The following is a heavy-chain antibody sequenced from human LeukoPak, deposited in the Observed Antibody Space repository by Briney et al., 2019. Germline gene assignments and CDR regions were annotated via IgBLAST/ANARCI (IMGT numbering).Heavy chain of an antibody. V-gene: IGHV3-30-3*01. J-gene: IGHJ4*02. Sequence: PGRSLRLSCAASGFTFSSYAMHWVRQAPGQGLEWVAVISYDGSNEYYADSVKGRFTISRDNSKNTLYLQMNSLRAEDTAVYYCARDLRFLEWLSESMPIDYWGQGTLVTVSS. CDR3: ARDLRFLEWLSESMPIDY. D-gene: IGHD3-3*01. CDR2: ISYDGSNE. CDR1: GFTFSSYA.